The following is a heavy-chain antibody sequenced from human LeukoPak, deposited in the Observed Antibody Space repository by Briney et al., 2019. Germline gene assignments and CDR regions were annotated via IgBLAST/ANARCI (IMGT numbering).Heavy chain of an antibody. CDR1: GGSISSSSYY. CDR2: IYYSGST. V-gene: IGHV4-39*01. J-gene: IGHJ2*01. CDR3: ATPYYYDSSGYYYSFDL. Sequence: SETLSLTCTVSGGSISSSSYYWGWIRQPPGKGLEWIGSIYYSGSTYYNPSLKSRVTISVDTSKNQFSLKLSSVTAADTAVYYCATPYYYDSSGYYYSFDLGGRGTLVTVSS. D-gene: IGHD3-22*01.